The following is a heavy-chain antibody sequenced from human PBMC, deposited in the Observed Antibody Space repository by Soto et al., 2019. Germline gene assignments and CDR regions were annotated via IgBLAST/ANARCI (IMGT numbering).Heavy chain of an antibody. CDR3: ARRDHSGYETPSFDY. Sequence: EVQLVESGGGLVKPGGSLRLSCAASGFTFSSYSMNWVRQAPGKGLEWVSSISSSSSYIYYADSVKGRFTISRDNAKNSLYLQMNSLRAEDTAVYYCARRDHSGYETPSFDYWGQGTLVTVSS. CDR2: ISSSSSYI. V-gene: IGHV3-21*01. J-gene: IGHJ4*02. D-gene: IGHD5-12*01. CDR1: GFTFSSYS.